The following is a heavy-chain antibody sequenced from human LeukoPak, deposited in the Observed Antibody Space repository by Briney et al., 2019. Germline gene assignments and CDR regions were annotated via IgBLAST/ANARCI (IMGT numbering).Heavy chain of an antibody. CDR3: AKDRGFGTTARGNWFDP. CDR2: ISGSGGST. V-gene: IGHV3-23*01. CDR1: GFTFSSYA. J-gene: IGHJ5*02. D-gene: IGHD1-7*01. Sequence: QPGGTLRLSCAASGFTFSSYAMSWVRQAPGKGLEWVSAISGSGGSTYYADSVKGRFTISRDNSKNTLYLQMNSLRAEDTAVYYCAKDRGFGTTARGNWFDPWGQGTLVTVSS.